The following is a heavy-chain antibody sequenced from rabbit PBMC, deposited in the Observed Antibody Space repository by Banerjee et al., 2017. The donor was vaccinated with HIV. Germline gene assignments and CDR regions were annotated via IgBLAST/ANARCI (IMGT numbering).Heavy chain of an antibody. V-gene: IGHV1S7*01. D-gene: IGHD2-1*01. Sequence: QLEESGGGLVKPGGTLTLTCKASGFDFSSYYMSWVRQAPGKGLEWIGYIDPIFGTTYYATWVDGRFTISSHNAQNTLWLQLNSLTAADTATYFCARGYDDYDARLDLWGPGTLVTV. J-gene: IGHJ3*01. CDR2: IDPIFGTT. CDR1: GFDFSSYY. CDR3: ARGYDDYDARLDL.